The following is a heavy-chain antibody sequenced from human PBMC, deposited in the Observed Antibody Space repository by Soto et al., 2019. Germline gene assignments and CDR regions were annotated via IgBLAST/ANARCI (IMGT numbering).Heavy chain of an antibody. J-gene: IGHJ4*02. CDR3: ARRGYSSSSKFDY. CDR1: GFTFSSYS. D-gene: IGHD6-6*01. V-gene: IGHV3-48*04. CDR2: ISSSSNTI. Sequence: GSLRLSCAASGFTFSSYSMNWVRQAPGKGLEWVSHISSSSNTIYYADSVKGRFTIYRDNAKKSLYLQMNSLRGEDTAVYYCARRGYSSSSKFDYWGQGTLVTVSS.